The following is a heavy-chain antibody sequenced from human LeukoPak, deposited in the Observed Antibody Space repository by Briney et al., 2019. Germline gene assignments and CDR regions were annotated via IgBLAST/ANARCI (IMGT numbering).Heavy chain of an antibody. V-gene: IGHV4-34*01. CDR1: GGSFSGYY. CDR2: INHSGST. Sequence: SETLSLTCAVYGGSFSGYYWSWIRQPPGKGLEWIGEINHSGSTNYNPSLKSRVTISVDTSKNQFSLKPSSVTAADTAVYYCARGARIVYYYYYYMDVWDKGTTVTVSS. CDR3: ARGARIVYYYYYYMDV. J-gene: IGHJ6*03. D-gene: IGHD2-15*01.